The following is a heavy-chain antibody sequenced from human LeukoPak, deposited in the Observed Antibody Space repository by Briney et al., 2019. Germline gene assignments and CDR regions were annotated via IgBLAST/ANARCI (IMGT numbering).Heavy chain of an antibody. CDR1: GFTFSSYA. V-gene: IGHV3-23*01. Sequence: TGGSLRLSCAASGFTFSSYAMSWVRQAPGKGLEWVSAISGSGGSTYYADSVKGRFTISRDNSKNTLYLQMNSLRAEDTAVYYCARGHRYYDLRPYYGMDVWGQGTTVTVSS. CDR3: ARGHRYYDLRPYYGMDV. D-gene: IGHD3-3*01. CDR2: ISGSGGST. J-gene: IGHJ6*02.